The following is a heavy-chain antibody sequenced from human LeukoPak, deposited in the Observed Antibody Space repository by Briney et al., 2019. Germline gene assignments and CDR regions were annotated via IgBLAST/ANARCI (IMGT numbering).Heavy chain of an antibody. CDR3: AKDSYGSGSFTD. CDR2: ISYDGSNK. Sequence: PGRSLRLSCAASGFTFSSYGMHWVRQAPGKGLEWVAVISYDGSNKYYADSVKGRFTISRDNSKNTLHLQMNSLRAEDTAVYYCAKDSYGSGSFTDWGQGTLVTVSS. J-gene: IGHJ4*02. D-gene: IGHD3-10*01. CDR1: GFTFSSYG. V-gene: IGHV3-30*18.